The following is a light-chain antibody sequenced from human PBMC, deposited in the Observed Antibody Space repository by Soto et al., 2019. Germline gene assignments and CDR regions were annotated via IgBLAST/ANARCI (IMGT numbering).Light chain of an antibody. CDR3: SSYTSSSTRV. CDR2: EVS. Sequence: QSALTQPASVSGSPGQSITISCTGTSSDVGGYNYVSWYQQHPGKAPKLMIFEVSNRPSGVSTRFSGSKSGNTASLTISGLQAEDEADYYCSSYTSSSTRVFGTGTKLNVL. V-gene: IGLV2-14*01. CDR1: SSDVGGYNY. J-gene: IGLJ1*01.